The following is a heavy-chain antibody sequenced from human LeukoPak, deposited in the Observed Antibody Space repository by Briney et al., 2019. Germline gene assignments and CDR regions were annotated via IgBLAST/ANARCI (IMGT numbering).Heavy chain of an antibody. CDR1: GGTFSSYA. Sequence: SVTVSCKASGGTFSSYAISWVRQAPGQGLEWMGGIIPIFGTANYAQKFLGRVTITTDESTSTAYMELSSLRSEDTAVYYCARRCSSTSCYFDYWGQGTLVTVSS. CDR2: IIPIFGTA. V-gene: IGHV1-69*05. J-gene: IGHJ4*02. CDR3: ARRCSSTSCYFDY. D-gene: IGHD2-2*01.